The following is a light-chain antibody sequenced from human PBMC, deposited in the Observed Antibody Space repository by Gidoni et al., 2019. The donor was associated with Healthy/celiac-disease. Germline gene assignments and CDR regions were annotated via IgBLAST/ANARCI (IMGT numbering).Light chain of an antibody. CDR2: AAS. V-gene: IGKV1-39*01. J-gene: IGKJ1*01. Sequence: DIQMTQSPSSLSASVGDRVTITCRASQSISSYLNWYQQKPGKAPKLLIYAASSLQGGVPSSFSGSESGTDVTLTISSLQPEDVAAYYCQQSYSTLWTFGQGTKVEIK. CDR3: QQSYSTLWT. CDR1: QSISSY.